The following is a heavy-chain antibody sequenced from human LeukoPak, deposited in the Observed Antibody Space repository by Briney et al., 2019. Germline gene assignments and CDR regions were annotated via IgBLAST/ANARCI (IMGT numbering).Heavy chain of an antibody. Sequence: PSDTLSLTCAVSGYSISSSNWWGWIRQPPGKGLEWIRYIYYSGSIYYNPSLKSRVTMSVDTSKNQFSLKLSSVTAVDTAVYYCAITPQNSSGWSDYWGQGTLVTVSS. J-gene: IGHJ4*02. CDR2: IYYSGSI. CDR3: AITPQNSSGWSDY. D-gene: IGHD6-19*01. CDR1: GYSISSSNW. V-gene: IGHV4-28*05.